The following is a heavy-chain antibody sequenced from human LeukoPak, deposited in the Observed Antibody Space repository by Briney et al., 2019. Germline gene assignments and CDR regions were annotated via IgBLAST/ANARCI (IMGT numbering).Heavy chain of an antibody. V-gene: IGHV4-38-2*02. CDR1: GYPISSGYY. CDR2: IYHSGST. J-gene: IGHJ4*02. D-gene: IGHD2-2*01. Sequence: KPSETLSLTCTVSGYPISSGYYWGWIRQPPGKGLEWIGSIYHSGSTYYNPSLKSRVTISVDTSKNQFSLKLSSVTAADTAVYYCASLPAATYFDYWGQGTLVTVSS. CDR3: ASLPAATYFDY.